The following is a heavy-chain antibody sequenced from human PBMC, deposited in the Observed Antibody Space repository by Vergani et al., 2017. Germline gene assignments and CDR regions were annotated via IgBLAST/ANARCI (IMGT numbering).Heavy chain of an antibody. CDR3: AKTGDHRGAPGGYYYYFMDV. D-gene: IGHD1-1*01. CDR1: GFTFNQYG. V-gene: IGHV3-33*06. CDR2: TWYDGNNK. Sequence: QVQLVESGGGVVQPGRSLRLSCAASGFTFNQYGMHWVRQAPGKGLEWVAVTWYDGNNKQYADSVKGRFTISRDNSKSTMYLQMNSLRDEDTGVYYCAKTGDHRGAPGGYYYYFMDVWGKGTTVTVSS. J-gene: IGHJ6*03.